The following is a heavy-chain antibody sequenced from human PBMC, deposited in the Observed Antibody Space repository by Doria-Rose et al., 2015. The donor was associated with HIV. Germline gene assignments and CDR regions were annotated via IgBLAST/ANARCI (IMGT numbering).Heavy chain of an antibody. CDR3: AKAPIIGPKYYFYMDV. V-gene: IGHV3-9*01. CDR1: GFSFESYA. Sequence: VQLQESGGGLVQPGRSLRLSCVGSGFSFESYAMHWVRLAPGKGLEWVAGISWDRGVKGNADSVEGRCTIARDNAKKSVYLEMRSLRPEDTAFYYCAKAPIIGPKYYFYMDVWGKGTSVTVSS. D-gene: IGHD3-3*01. J-gene: IGHJ6*03. CDR2: ISWDRGVK.